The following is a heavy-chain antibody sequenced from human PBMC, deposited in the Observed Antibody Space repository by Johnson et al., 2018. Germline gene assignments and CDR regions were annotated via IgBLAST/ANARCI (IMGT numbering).Heavy chain of an antibody. CDR1: GYTFSSYG. J-gene: IGHJ3*02. Sequence: QVQLVQSGAEVKRPGASVKVSCKASGYTFSSYGVSWVRQVPGQGLEWMGWISGYTGNTNYAQKVQGRVTMTTDTSTSTAYMELRSLTSDDTAGYYCAREGRGYYDSSGYYFHDGFDIWVQGTMVTVSS. V-gene: IGHV1-18*01. CDR2: ISGYTGNT. D-gene: IGHD3-22*01. CDR3: AREGRGYYDSSGYYFHDGFDI.